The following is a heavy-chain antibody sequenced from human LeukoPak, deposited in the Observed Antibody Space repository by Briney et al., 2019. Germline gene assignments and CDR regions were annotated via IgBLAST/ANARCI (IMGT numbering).Heavy chain of an antibody. D-gene: IGHD1-1*01. V-gene: IGHV3-7*03. CDR1: GFDFRGSY. CDR3: ARDLWAGNDY. Sequence: GGSLRLSCLTSGFDFRGSYMSWVRQTPGKRLEYVANINPTGSGKFYVDSVGGRFTIYRDNTRDSLYLQMNSLRAEDTAVYYCARDLWAGNDYWGRGTLVTVSS. CDR2: INPTGSGK. J-gene: IGHJ4*02.